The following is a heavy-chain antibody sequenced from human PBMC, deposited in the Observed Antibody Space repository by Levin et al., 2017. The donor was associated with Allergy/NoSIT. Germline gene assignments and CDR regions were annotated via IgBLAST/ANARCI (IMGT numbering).Heavy chain of an antibody. D-gene: IGHD2-8*01. Sequence: GGSLRLSCVASGFTFSNYWMTWVRQAPGKGLEWVANIKEDGSEKKYVTSVKGRFIISRDNAENSVYLQMNSLRDEDTAVYYCMIVRTPNNGMDVWGQGTTVTVSS. CDR1: GFTFSNYW. CDR2: IKEDGSEK. V-gene: IGHV3-7*01. J-gene: IGHJ6*02. CDR3: MIVRTPNNGMDV.